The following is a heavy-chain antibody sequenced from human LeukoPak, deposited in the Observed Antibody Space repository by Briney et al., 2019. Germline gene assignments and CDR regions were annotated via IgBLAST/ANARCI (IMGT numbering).Heavy chain of an antibody. J-gene: IGHJ4*02. Sequence: GGSLRLTCAASGFTFSSYAMSWVRQAPGKGLEWVSAISGSGGSTYYADSVKGRFTISRDNSKNTLYLQMNSLRAEDTAVYYCARVRHYCSSTSCYPYYFDYWGQGTLVTVSS. CDR2: ISGSGGST. CDR3: ARVRHYCSSTSCYPYYFDY. V-gene: IGHV3-23*01. CDR1: GFTFSSYA. D-gene: IGHD2-2*01.